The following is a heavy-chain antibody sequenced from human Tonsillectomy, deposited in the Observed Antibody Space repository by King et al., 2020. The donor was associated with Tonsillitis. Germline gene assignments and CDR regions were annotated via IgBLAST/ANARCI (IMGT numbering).Heavy chain of an antibody. J-gene: IGHJ6*02. D-gene: IGHD5-12*01. Sequence: VQLVESGGGLVQPGGSLRLSCAAPGFTFSNYAMSWVRQAPGKGLEWVSGISGSGGSTYYADSVKGRFTISRENSKNTLYLQMNSLRAEDTAVYYCAKSGGYDLYYYYGMDVWGQGTTVIVSS. V-gene: IGHV3-23*04. CDR3: AKSGGYDLYYYYGMDV. CDR2: ISGSGGST. CDR1: GFTFSNYA.